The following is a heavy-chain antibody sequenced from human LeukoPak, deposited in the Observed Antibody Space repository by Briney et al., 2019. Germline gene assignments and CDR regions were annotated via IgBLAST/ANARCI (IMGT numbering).Heavy chain of an antibody. CDR1: GFTFSSYW. Sequence: GGSLRLSCAASGFTFSSYWMHWVRQAPGKGLVWVSRINTDGSSTNYADSVKGRFTISRKNTLYLQMNSPRAEDTAVYYCARDDCSSSSCLTYWGQGTLVTVSS. CDR2: INTDGSST. J-gene: IGHJ4*02. CDR3: ARDDCSSSSCLTY. V-gene: IGHV3-74*01. D-gene: IGHD2-2*01.